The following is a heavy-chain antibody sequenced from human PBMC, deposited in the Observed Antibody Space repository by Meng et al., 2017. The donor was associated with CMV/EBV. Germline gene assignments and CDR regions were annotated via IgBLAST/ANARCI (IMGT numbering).Heavy chain of an antibody. CDR3: ASLAGDY. Sequence: QLQLQESGPGLVKPSEPLPLTCTFSGGSISSSSYYWGWIRQPPGKGLEWIGSIYYSGSTYYNPSLKSRVTISVDTSKNQFSLKLSSVTAADTAVYYCASLAGDYWGQGTLVTVSS. CDR2: IYYSGST. CDR1: GGSISSSSYY. D-gene: IGHD3-10*01. V-gene: IGHV4-39*07. J-gene: IGHJ4*02.